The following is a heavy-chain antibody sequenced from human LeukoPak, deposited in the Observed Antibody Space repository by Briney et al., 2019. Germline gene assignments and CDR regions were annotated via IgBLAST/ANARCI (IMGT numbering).Heavy chain of an antibody. CDR3: ARGEMATILFDY. CDR1: GGSFSGYY. J-gene: IGHJ4*02. CDR2: IYYSGST. Sequence: SETLSLTCAVYGGSFSGYYWSWIRQPPGKGLEWIGYIYYSGSTNYNPSLKGRVTISVDTSKNQFSLKLSSVTAADTAVYYCARGEMATILFDYWGQGTLVTVSS. V-gene: IGHV4-59*01. D-gene: IGHD5-24*01.